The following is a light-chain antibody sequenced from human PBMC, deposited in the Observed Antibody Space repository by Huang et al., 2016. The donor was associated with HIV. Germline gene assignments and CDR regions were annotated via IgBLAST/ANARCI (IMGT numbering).Light chain of an antibody. CDR3: QQSYSTPLT. V-gene: IGKV1-39*01. Sequence: DIQMTQSPSSLSASVGDRVTITCRASQSIDTSLNWYQQKPGKAPKLLIYAASILQSGVRSRFSDSGSGTDCTLTISSLQPEDFATFYCQQSYSTPLTFGGGTKVEIK. CDR2: AAS. J-gene: IGKJ4*01. CDR1: QSIDTS.